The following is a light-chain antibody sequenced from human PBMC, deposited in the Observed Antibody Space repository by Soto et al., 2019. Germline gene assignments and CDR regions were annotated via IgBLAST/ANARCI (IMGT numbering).Light chain of an antibody. V-gene: IGLV2-14*01. CDR2: EVT. Sequence: QSALTQPASVAGSLGQSITLSCTGTSSDIAIYNYVSWYRHHPGRVPKLLISEVTNRPSGASDRFSGSKSGNTASLTISGLQADDEADYYCTSFTTSSSLVFGGGTKLTVL. CDR1: SSDIAIYNY. J-gene: IGLJ2*01. CDR3: TSFTTSSSLV.